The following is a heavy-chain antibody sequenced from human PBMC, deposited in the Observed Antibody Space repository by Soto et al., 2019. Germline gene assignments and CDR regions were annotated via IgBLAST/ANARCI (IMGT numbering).Heavy chain of an antibody. D-gene: IGHD4-17*01. J-gene: IGHJ6*02. V-gene: IGHV2-5*02. CDR1: GFSLSTSGVG. Sequence: QITLKESGPTLVKPTQTLTLTCTFSGFSLSTSGVGVGWIRQPPGKALEWLALIYWDDDKRYSPSLKSRLTITNGTTKNQEALTMTNMDPVDTATYSCAHIGYGDPNDYYCYGMDVWGQGTTFTVSS. CDR3: AHIGYGDPNDYYCYGMDV. CDR2: IYWDDDK.